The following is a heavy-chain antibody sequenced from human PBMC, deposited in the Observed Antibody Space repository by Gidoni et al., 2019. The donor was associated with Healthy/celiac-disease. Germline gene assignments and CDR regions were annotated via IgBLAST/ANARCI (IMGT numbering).Heavy chain of an antibody. D-gene: IGHD6-6*01. CDR2: ISYDGSNK. V-gene: IGHV3-30*03. CDR1: GVTFSSYG. J-gene: IGHJ4*02. Sequence: QVQLVESGGGVVQPGRSLRPSCAATGVTFSSYGMHWVRQAPGKGLEWVAVISYDGSNKSYADSVKGRFTISRDNSKNTLSLQMNSLSAEDTAVYYCAQLKTIPVAYWGQGTLVTVSS. CDR3: AQLKTIPVAY.